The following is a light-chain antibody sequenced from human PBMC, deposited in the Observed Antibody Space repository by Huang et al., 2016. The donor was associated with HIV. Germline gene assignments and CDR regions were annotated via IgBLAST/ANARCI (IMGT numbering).Light chain of an antibody. J-gene: IGKJ2*01. CDR3: QQRRNWPPYT. CDR2: AAS. V-gene: IGKV3-11*01. Sequence: EVVLTQSPATLSLSPGERATLSCRARQGVSSSFAWYQQKPGQAPRLLIYAASVSATCIPARCSGSASGTDFTLTISSLEPEDFAVYYCQQRRNWPPYTFGQGTKLEIK. CDR1: QGVSSS.